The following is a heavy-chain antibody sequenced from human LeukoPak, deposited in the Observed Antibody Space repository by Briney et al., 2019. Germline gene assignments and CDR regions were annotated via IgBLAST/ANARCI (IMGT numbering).Heavy chain of an antibody. CDR3: ARQDGNSKYYFDY. V-gene: IGHV5-51*01. D-gene: IGHD1-1*01. CDR1: GYSFTYYW. CDR2: IYPGDSDT. Sequence: GESLKISCKGSGYSFTYYWIGWVRQIPGKGLEWSGIIYPGDSDTRYRPSFQGQVTISVDKSISTAYLQWSSLKASDTAMYYCARQDGNSKYYFDYWGQGTLVTVSS. J-gene: IGHJ4*02.